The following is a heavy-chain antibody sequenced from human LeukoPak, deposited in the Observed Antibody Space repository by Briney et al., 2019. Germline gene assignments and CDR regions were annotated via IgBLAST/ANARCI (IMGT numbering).Heavy chain of an antibody. Sequence: GGSLRLSCAASGFTFSSYWMNWVRQAPGKGLEWVANIKQDGSEKYYVDSVKGRFTISRDNAKNSLYLQMNSLRAEDTAVYYCARPRYSGYFLIFDYWGQGTLVTVSS. V-gene: IGHV3-7*01. CDR1: GFTFSSYW. CDR2: IKQDGSEK. CDR3: ARPRYSGYFLIFDY. D-gene: IGHD5-12*01. J-gene: IGHJ4*02.